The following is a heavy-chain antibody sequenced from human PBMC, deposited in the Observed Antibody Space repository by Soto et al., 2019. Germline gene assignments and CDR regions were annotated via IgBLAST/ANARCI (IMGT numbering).Heavy chain of an antibody. CDR2: ISYDGSNK. CDR1: GFTFSSYG. J-gene: IGHJ4*02. D-gene: IGHD6-13*01. V-gene: IGHV3-30*18. CDR3: AKVVRQQLGQVY. Sequence: PGGSLRLSCAASGFTFSSYGMHWVRQAPGKGLEWVAVISYDGSNKYYADSVKGRFTISRDNSKNTLYLQMNSLRAEDTAVYYCAKVVRQQLGQVYWGQGTLVTVSS.